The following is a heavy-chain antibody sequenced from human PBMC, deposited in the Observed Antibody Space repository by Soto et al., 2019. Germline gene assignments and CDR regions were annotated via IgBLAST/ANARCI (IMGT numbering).Heavy chain of an antibody. V-gene: IGHV3-23*01. J-gene: IGHJ4*02. CDR3: AKDRLVLRYFDWLSQDFDY. D-gene: IGHD3-9*01. CDR1: GFTFSSYS. CDR2: ISGSGGST. Sequence: GGSMRLSCAASGFTFSSYSMSWVRQAPGKGLEWVSAISGSGGSTYYADSVKGRFTISRDNSKNTLYLQMNSLRAEDTAVYYCAKDRLVLRYFDWLSQDFDYWGQGTLVTVSS.